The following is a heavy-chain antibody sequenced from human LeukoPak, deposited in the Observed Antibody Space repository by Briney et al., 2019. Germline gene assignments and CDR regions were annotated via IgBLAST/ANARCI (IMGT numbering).Heavy chain of an antibody. CDR2: IYYSGST. CDR1: DGSISSYY. CDR3: ARHGGSGSYYVNFQH. D-gene: IGHD1-26*01. Sequence: PSETLSLTCTVSDGSISSYYWSWLRQPPGRGLEWIGYIYYSGSTNYNPSLKSRVTISVDTSKNQFSLKLSSVTAADTAVYYCARHGGSGSYYVNFQHWGQGTLVTVSS. V-gene: IGHV4-59*08. J-gene: IGHJ1*01.